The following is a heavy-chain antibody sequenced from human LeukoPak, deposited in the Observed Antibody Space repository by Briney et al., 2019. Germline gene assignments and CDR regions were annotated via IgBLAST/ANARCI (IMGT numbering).Heavy chain of an antibody. CDR1: GFTFSSYS. V-gene: IGHV3-21*01. J-gene: IGHJ5*02. CDR3: AGAPAITIFGVVPRFDP. CDR2: ISSTSSYI. D-gene: IGHD3-3*01. Sequence: PGGSLRLSCAASGFTFSSYSMNWVRQAPGKGLEWVSSISSTSSYIYYADSVRGRFTISRDNTKNSLYLQMNSLRAEDTAVYYCAGAPAITIFGVVPRFDPWGQGTLVTVSS.